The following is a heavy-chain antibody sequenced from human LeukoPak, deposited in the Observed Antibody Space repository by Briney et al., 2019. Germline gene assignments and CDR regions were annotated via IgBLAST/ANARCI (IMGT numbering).Heavy chain of an antibody. CDR3: AGLFTISRDY. J-gene: IGHJ4*02. Sequence: SETLSLTCTVSGGSISSYYWIWIRQPPGRGLEWIGFIYYNGNTNYNPSLKSRVTISEDSSKSQSSLKLTSVTAADTAVYYCAGLFTISRDYWGQGTLVTVSS. CDR1: GGSISSYY. CDR2: IYYNGNT. D-gene: IGHD3-3*01. V-gene: IGHV4-59*01.